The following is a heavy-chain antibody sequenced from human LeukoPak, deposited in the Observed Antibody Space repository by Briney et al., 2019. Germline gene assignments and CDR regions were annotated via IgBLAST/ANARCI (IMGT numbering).Heavy chain of an antibody. D-gene: IGHD2-2*01. J-gene: IGHJ5*02. Sequence: PGESLRPSCAASGFIFSDHYMTWIRQAPGKGLEWVSYISGGSSDTNYADSVKGRFTISRDNAKNSLYLQMNNLRAEDTAVYYCARQCSIVKCSWGQGTLVTVSS. CDR2: ISGGSSDT. CDR3: ARQCSIVKCS. CDR1: GFIFSDHY. V-gene: IGHV3-11*03.